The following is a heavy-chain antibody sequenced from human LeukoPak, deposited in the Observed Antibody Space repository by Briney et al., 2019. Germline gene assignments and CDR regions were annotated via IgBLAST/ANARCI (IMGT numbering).Heavy chain of an antibody. CDR1: GGSISSYY. V-gene: IGHV4-59*08. Sequence: SGTLSLTCTVSGGSISSYYWSWIRQPPGKGLEWIGYIYYSGSTNYNPSLKSRVTISVDTSKNQFSLKLSSVTAADTAVYYCARHRSCSGGSCYSGNFDYWGQGTLVTVSS. CDR3: ARHRSCSGGSCYSGNFDY. J-gene: IGHJ4*02. CDR2: IYYSGST. D-gene: IGHD2-15*01.